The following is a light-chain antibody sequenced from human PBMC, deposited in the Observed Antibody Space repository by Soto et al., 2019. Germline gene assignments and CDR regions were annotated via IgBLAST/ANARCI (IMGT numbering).Light chain of an antibody. J-gene: IGKJ3*01. CDR3: QQRTNWPPVFT. CDR2: GAS. Sequence: EIVLTQSPATLSLSPGERATLSCRASQSISSYLAWYQQKPGQAPRLLIYGASYRATGIPARFSGSGSGTDFTLTISSLDPEDFAVYYCQQRTNWPPVFTFGPGTKLDIK. CDR1: QSISSY. V-gene: IGKV3-11*01.